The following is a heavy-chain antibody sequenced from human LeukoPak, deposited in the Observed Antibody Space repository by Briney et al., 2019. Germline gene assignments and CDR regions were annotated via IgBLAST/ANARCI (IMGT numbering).Heavy chain of an antibody. D-gene: IGHD3-10*01. V-gene: IGHV4-39*01. CDR2: IYYSGST. Sequence: SGTLSLTCTVSGGSISSSSSYWGWIRPPPGEGLEWIGSIYYSGSTYYNPSLKSRVTISVDTSKNQFSLKLSSVTGADTAVYYCASPFSGSYSSDAFDIWGQGTMVTDSS. J-gene: IGHJ3*02. CDR3: ASPFSGSYSSDAFDI. CDR1: GGSISSSSSY.